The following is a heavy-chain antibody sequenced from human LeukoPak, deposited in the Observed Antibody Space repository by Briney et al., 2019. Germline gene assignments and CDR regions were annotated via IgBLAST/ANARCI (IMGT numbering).Heavy chain of an antibody. CDR2: ISAYNGNT. J-gene: IGHJ4*02. CDR1: GGTLSSYA. Sequence: ASVKVSCKASGGTLSSYAISWVRQAPGQGLEWMGWISAYNGNTNYAQKLQGRVTMTTDTSTSTAYMELRSLRSDDTAVYYCAREKTVTKDYWGQGTLVTVSS. CDR3: AREKTVTKDY. D-gene: IGHD4-17*01. V-gene: IGHV1-18*01.